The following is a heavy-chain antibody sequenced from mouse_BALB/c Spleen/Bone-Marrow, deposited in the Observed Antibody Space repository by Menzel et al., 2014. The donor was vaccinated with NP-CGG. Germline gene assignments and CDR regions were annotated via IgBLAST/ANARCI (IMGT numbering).Heavy chain of an antibody. V-gene: IGHV5-6-3*01. CDR3: ARVYGWYFDV. CDR1: GFTFSSYG. D-gene: IGHD1-1*01. Sequence: VQLKESGGGLVQPGGSLKLSCVASGFTFSSYGMSWVRQTPDKRLELVATINNNGGSTYYPDSVKGQFTISRDNAKNTLYLQMSSLKSEDTAVYYCARVYGWYFDVWGAGTTVTVSS. CDR2: INNNGGST. J-gene: IGHJ1*01.